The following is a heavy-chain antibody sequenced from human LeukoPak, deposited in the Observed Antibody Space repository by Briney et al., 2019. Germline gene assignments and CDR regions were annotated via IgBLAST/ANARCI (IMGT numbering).Heavy chain of an antibody. CDR3: ARESYYYDSSGYSFDY. Sequence: ASVKVSCKASGYTFTGYYMHWVRQAPGQGLEWMGWISAYNGNTNYAQKLQGRVTMTTDTSTSTAYMELRSLRSDDTAVYYCARESYYYDSSGYSFDYWGQGTLVTVSS. V-gene: IGHV1-18*04. J-gene: IGHJ4*02. CDR1: GYTFTGYY. D-gene: IGHD3-22*01. CDR2: ISAYNGNT.